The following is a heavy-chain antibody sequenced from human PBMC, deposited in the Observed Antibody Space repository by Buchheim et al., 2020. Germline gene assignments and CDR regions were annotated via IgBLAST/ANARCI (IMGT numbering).Heavy chain of an antibody. CDR3: ARDLSGYSYGYGHEVFYYYGMDV. Sequence: QVQLVESGGGVVQPGRSLRLSCAASGFTFSSYAMHWVRQAPGKGLEWVAVISYDGSNKYYADSVKGRFTISRDNSKNTLYLQMNSLRAEDTAVYYCARDLSGYSYGYGHEVFYYYGMDVWGQGTT. CDR2: ISYDGSNK. J-gene: IGHJ6*02. V-gene: IGHV3-30*04. D-gene: IGHD5-18*01. CDR1: GFTFSSYA.